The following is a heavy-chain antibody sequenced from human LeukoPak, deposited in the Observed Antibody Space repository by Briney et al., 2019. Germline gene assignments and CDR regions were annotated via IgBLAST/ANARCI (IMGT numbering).Heavy chain of an antibody. CDR1: GFTVSSNY. CDR3: ARADSHMGDAFDI. V-gene: IGHV3-53*04. J-gene: IGHJ3*02. D-gene: IGHD1-26*01. CDR2: IYSGGST. Sequence: GGSLRLSCAASGFTVSSNYMSWVRQAPGKGLEWVSVIYSGGSTYYADSVKGRFTISRHNSKNTLYLQVNSLRAEDTAVYYCARADSHMGDAFDIWGQGTMVTVSS.